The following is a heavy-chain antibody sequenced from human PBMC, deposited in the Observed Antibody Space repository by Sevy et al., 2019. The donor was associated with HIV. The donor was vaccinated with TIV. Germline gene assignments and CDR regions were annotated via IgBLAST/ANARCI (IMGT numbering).Heavy chain of an antibody. CDR2: IKSKTDGGTT. J-gene: IGHJ4*02. D-gene: IGHD5-18*01. Sequence: GGSLRLSCAASGFTFSNAWMNWVRQAPGKGLEWVGRIKSKTDGGTTDYAAPVKGRITISGEDSKNTLYLQMNSLKTEDTAVYYCTIDGGGYNYGYSFDYWGQGTLVTVSS. CDR3: TIDGGGYNYGYSFDY. V-gene: IGHV3-15*07. CDR1: GFTFSNAW.